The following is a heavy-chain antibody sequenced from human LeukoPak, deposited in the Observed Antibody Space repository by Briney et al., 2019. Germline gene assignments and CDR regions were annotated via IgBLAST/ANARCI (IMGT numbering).Heavy chain of an antibody. D-gene: IGHD6-19*01. J-gene: IGHJ3*02. V-gene: IGHV4-59*01. Sequence: SETLSLTCTVSGGSISSYYWSWIRQPPGKGLEWIGYIYYSGGTNYNPSLKSRVTISVDTSKNQFSLKLSSVTAADTAMYYCAREPSSGWYRGAFDIWGQGTMVTVSS. CDR2: IYYSGGT. CDR1: GGSISSYY. CDR3: AREPSSGWYRGAFDI.